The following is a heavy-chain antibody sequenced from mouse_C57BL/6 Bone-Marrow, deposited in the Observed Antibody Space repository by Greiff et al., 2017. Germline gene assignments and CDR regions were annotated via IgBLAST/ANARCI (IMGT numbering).Heavy chain of an antibody. CDR1: GYTFTTYP. D-gene: IGHD1-1*01. Sequence: QVQLKQSGAELVKPGASVKMSCKASGYTFTTYPIEWMKQNHGKSLEWIGNFHPYNDDTKYNEKFKGKDTLTVEKSSSTVYLELSRLTSDDYAVYYCARRDNTTVADWYFDVWGTGTTVTVSS. V-gene: IGHV1-47*01. CDR2: FHPYNDDT. CDR3: ARRDNTTVADWYFDV. J-gene: IGHJ1*03.